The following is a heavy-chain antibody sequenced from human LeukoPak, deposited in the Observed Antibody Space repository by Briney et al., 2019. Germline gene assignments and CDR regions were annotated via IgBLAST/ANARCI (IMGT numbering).Heavy chain of an antibody. CDR1: GGSISSYY. Sequence: SETLSLICTVSGGSISSYYWSWIRQPPGRGLEWIGYIYYSGSTNYNPSLKSRVTISVDTSKNQFSLKLSSVTAADTAVYYCAREGYDFWSGYYTGMEYWGQGTLVTVSS. CDR2: IYYSGST. V-gene: IGHV4-59*01. CDR3: AREGYDFWSGYYTGMEY. D-gene: IGHD3-3*01. J-gene: IGHJ4*02.